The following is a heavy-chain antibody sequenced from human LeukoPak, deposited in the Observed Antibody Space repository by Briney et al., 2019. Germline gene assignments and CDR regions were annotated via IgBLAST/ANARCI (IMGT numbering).Heavy chain of an antibody. V-gene: IGHV3-23*01. CDR1: GFTFSSYA. J-gene: IGHJ4*02. CDR3: AKLLRGVIVPYFDY. Sequence: GGSLRLSCAASGFTFSSYAMSWVRQAPGRGLEWFSAISGSGSSTHYGDSVKGRFTISRDNSGNTLYLQLNRLRAEDTAVYYCAKLLRGVIVPYFDYWGQGTLVTVSS. CDR2: ISGSGSST. D-gene: IGHD3-10*01.